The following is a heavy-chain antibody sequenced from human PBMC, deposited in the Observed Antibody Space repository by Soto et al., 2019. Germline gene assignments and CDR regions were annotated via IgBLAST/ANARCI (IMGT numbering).Heavy chain of an antibody. V-gene: IGHV3-23*01. CDR3: ASKATTIILTPAVRSDFDS. J-gene: IGHJ4*02. CDR1: GFTFSSYG. D-gene: IGHD3-22*01. Sequence: GGSLRLSCAASGFTFSSYGMSWVRQAPGMGLDWVSSFIGIDNSTYYADSMKGRFTISGDNSKNTLYLQMNSLRAEDTAVYYCASKATTIILTPAVRSDFDSCCQGTVVTVSA. CDR2: FIGIDNST.